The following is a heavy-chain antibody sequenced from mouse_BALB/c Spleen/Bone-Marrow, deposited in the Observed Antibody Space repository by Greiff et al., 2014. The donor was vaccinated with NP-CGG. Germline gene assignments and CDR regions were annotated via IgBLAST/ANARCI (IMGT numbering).Heavy chain of an antibody. J-gene: IGHJ3*01. CDR1: GYTFSSYW. V-gene: IGHV1-9*01. CDR3: ARDSSDYLAWFAY. Sequence: VQLQQSGAELMKPGASVKISCKATGYTFSSYWIEWVKQRPGHGLEWIEEILPGSDSTNYNENFKGKATFTADTSSNTAYMQLNSLTSEDSAVYFCARDSSDYLAWFAYWGQGTLVTVSA. CDR2: ILPGSDST. D-gene: IGHD3-2*01.